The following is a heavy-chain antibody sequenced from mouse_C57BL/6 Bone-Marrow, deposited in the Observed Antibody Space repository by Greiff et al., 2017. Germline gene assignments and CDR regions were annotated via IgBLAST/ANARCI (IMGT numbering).Heavy chain of an antibody. D-gene: IGHD2-2*01. CDR2: ISDGGSYT. CDR1: GFTFSSYA. CDR3: ARDSPYGYDKGDY. J-gene: IGHJ2*01. Sequence: DVMLVESGGGLVKPGGSLKLSCAASGFTFSSYAMSWVRQTPEKRLEWVATISDGGSYTYYPETVKGRFTISRDNAKNNLYLQMSHLKSEDTAMYYCARDSPYGYDKGDYWGQGTTLTVSS. V-gene: IGHV5-4*01.